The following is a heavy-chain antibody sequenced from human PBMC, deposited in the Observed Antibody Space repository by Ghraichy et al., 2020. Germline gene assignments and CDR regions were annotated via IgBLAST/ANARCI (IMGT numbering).Heavy chain of an antibody. D-gene: IGHD3-3*01. CDR1: GFTFSSYA. CDR3: AKERLRGIFGVVRGRPQNYFDY. J-gene: IGHJ4*02. V-gene: IGHV3-23*01. CDR2: ISGSGGST. Sequence: GGSLRLSCAASGFTFSSYAMSWVRQAPGKGLEWVSAISGSGGSTYYADSVKGRFTISRDNSKNTLYLQMNSLRAEDTAVYYCAKERLRGIFGVVRGRPQNYFDYWGQGTLVTVSS.